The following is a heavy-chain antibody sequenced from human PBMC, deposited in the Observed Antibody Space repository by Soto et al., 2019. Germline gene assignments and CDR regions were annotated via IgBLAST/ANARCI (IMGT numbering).Heavy chain of an antibody. D-gene: IGHD3-3*01. V-gene: IGHV3-30*18. CDR1: GFTFSSYG. J-gene: IGHJ4*02. CDR3: AKVRDTYYDFWSGPQHDY. CDR2: ISYDGSNK. Sequence: PGGSLRLSCAASGFTFSSYGMHWVRQAPGKGLEWVAVISYDGSNKYYADSVKGRFTISRDNSKNTLYLQMNSLRAEDTAVYYCAKVRDTYYDFWSGPQHDYWGQGTLVTISS.